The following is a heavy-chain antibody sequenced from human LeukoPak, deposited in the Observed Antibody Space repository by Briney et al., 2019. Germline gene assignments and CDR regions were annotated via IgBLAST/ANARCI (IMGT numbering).Heavy chain of an antibody. D-gene: IGHD4-11*01. CDR2: INPSGGST. V-gene: IGHV1-46*01. CDR3: ARDDYSNYYLDY. J-gene: IGHJ4*02. Sequence: ASVKVSCKASGYTFTSYYMHWVRQAPGQGLEWMGIINPSGGSTSYAQKFQGRVTMTRDMSTSTVYMEPSSLRSEDTAVYYCARDDYSNYYLDYWGQGTLVTVSS. CDR1: GYTFTSYY.